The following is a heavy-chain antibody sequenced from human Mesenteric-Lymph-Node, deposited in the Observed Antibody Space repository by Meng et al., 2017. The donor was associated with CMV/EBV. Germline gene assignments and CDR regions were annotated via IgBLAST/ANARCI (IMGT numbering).Heavy chain of an antibody. J-gene: IGHJ4*02. CDR3: ASDSKSSSEEFFDY. V-gene: IGHV3-66*03. D-gene: IGHD3-10*01. CDR1: GFTVSSNY. Sequence: GESLKISCTASGFTVSSNYFYWVRQAPGEGLEWVSMIYVSGNAYYAESVKGRFTVSRDNSKNTIYLQMTSLKPEDTAVYYCASDSKSSSEEFFDYWGQGTLVTVSS. CDR2: IYVSGNA.